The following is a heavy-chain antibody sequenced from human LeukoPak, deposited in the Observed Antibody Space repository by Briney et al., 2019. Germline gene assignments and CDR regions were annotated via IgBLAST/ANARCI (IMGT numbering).Heavy chain of an antibody. CDR2: ISSSSSYI. D-gene: IGHD5-12*01. J-gene: IGHJ4*02. V-gene: IGHV3-21*01. CDR1: GFTFSSYS. Sequence: GGPLRLSCAASGFTFSSYSMNWVRQAPGKGLEWVSSISSSSSYIYYADSVKGRFTISRDNAKNSLYLQMNSLRAEDTAVYYCARCYNGYDLEDYWGQGTLVTVSS. CDR3: ARCYNGYDLEDY.